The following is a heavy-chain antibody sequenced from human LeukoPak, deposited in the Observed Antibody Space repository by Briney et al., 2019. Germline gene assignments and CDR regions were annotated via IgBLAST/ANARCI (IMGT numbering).Heavy chain of an antibody. J-gene: IGHJ6*03. CDR2: IMPLFNTP. CDR1: GGTFSSYT. V-gene: IGHV1-69*05. Sequence: SMKVSCKASGGTFSSYTITWVRQAPGQGLEWMGGIMPLFNTPNYAQQFQGRVTITTDGSTSTAYMELSSLRFEDTAMYYCARVDRYHFYLDVWGKGTTVTVSS. CDR3: ARVDRYHFYLDV.